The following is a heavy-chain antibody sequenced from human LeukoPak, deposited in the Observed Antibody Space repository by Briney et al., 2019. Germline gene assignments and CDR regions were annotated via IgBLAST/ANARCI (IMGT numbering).Heavy chain of an antibody. J-gene: IGHJ4*02. CDR2: IYYSGST. Sequence: SETLSLTCTVSGGSISSSSYSWGWIRQPPGKGLEWIGSIYYSGSTYYNPSLKSRVTISVDTSKNQFSLKLSSVTAADTAVYYCARDGYDFWSGYYFDYWGQGTLVTVSS. CDR1: GGSISSSSYS. CDR3: ARDGYDFWSGYYFDY. V-gene: IGHV4-39*07. D-gene: IGHD3-3*01.